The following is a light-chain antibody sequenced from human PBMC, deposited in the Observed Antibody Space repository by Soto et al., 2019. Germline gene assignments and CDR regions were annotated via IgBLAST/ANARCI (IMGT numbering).Light chain of an antibody. CDR3: QQFNNSPLT. V-gene: IGKV3-20*01. CDR2: SAS. J-gene: IGKJ4*01. CDR1: QSLRNNY. Sequence: EIVLTQSPGTLSLSPGERATLSCRASQSLRNNYLAWYQQKTGQTPRLLIHSASSRATGIPDRFSGSGSGTDFTLTISRLEPEDFAVYYCQQFNNSPLTFGGGTKVEIK.